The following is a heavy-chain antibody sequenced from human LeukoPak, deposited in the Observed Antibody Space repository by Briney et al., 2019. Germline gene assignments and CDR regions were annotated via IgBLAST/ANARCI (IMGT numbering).Heavy chain of an antibody. J-gene: IGHJ5*02. V-gene: IGHV1-18*01. Sequence: ASVKLSCKASGYTFTSYGISWVRQAPGQGLEWMGWISAYNSNTNYTQKLQGRLTITTDTSTRTAYMELRSLRSDDTAVYYFASLRDMAWFDTWGQGTLVTVSS. CDR2: ISAYNSNT. CDR1: GYTFTSYG. CDR3: ASLRDMAWFDT. D-gene: IGHD5-24*01.